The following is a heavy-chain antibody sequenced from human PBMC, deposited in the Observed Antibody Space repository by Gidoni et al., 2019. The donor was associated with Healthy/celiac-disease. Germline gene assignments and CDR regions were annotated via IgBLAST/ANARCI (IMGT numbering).Heavy chain of an antibody. Sequence: QVVQAGAEVKKPGSWVKVSCQAAGGTFSSYAISWVRQAPGQGLEWMGRIIPIPGIANDAQKFQGRVTISADKSTCTAYMELSSLRSEHTAVYYCARAPDIVVVPYFDYWGQGTLVPLSS. CDR1: GGTFSSYA. D-gene: IGHD2-2*01. CDR3: ARAPDIVVVPYFDY. V-gene: IGHV1-69*04. CDR2: IIPIPGIA. J-gene: IGHJ4*02.